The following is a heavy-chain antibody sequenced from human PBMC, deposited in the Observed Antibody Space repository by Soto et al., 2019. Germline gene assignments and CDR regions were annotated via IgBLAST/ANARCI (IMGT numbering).Heavy chain of an antibody. CDR1: GYTFTGYY. D-gene: IGHD6-13*01. V-gene: IGHV1-2*04. CDR2: INPNSGGT. CDR3: ARGGGIAAAGTPSMPYYYYYMDV. J-gene: IGHJ6*03. Sequence: ASVKVSCKASGYTFTGYYMHWVRQAPGQGLERMGWINPNSGGTNYAQKFQGWVTMTRDTSISTAYMELSRLRSDDTAVYYCARGGGIAAAGTPSMPYYYYYMDVWGKGTTVTVPS.